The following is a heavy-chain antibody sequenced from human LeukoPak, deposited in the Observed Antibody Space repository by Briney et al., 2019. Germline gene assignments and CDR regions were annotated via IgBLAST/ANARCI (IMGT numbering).Heavy chain of an antibody. CDR1: GYTFTGYY. D-gene: IGHD6-19*01. J-gene: IGHJ4*02. CDR3: ARVYQGGGWPYYFDY. Sequence: ASVKVSCKASGYTFTGYYMHWVRQAPGQGLEWMGWINPNSGGTNYAQKFQGRVTMTRDTSISTAYMELSRLRSDDTAVYYCARVYQGGGWPYYFDYWGQGTLVTVSS. CDR2: INPNSGGT. V-gene: IGHV1-2*02.